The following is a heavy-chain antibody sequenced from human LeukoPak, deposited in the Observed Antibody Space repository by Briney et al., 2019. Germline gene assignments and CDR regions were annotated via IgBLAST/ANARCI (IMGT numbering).Heavy chain of an antibody. J-gene: IGHJ4*02. CDR1: GFTFSSYG. CDR2: IWYDGSNK. V-gene: IGHV3-30*02. Sequence: PGGSLRLSCAASGFTFSSYGMHWVRQAPGKGLEWVAVIWYDGSNKYYADSVKGRFTISRDNPKNTLYLQMNSLRAEDTAVYYCAIWGSNAGATPFDYWGQGTLVTVSS. D-gene: IGHD1-26*01. CDR3: AIWGSNAGATPFDY.